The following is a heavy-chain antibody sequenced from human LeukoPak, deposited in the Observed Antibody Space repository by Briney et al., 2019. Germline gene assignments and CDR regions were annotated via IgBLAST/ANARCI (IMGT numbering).Heavy chain of an antibody. D-gene: IGHD7-27*01. CDR2: IYYSGST. CDR1: GGSISSGGYY. Sequence: SETLSLTCTVSGGSISSGGYYWSWIRQHPGKGLEWIGYIYYSGSTYYNPSLKSRVTISVDTSKNQFSLKLSSVTAADTAVYYCARDGGSNWAYYFDYWGQGTLVTVSS. V-gene: IGHV4-31*03. J-gene: IGHJ4*02. CDR3: ARDGGSNWAYYFDY.